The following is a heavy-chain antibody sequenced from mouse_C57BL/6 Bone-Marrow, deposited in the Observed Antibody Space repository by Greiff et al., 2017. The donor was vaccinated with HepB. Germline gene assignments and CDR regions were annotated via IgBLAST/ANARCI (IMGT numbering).Heavy chain of an antibody. J-gene: IGHJ4*01. CDR3: TSPDNRYYYAMDY. Sequence: VQLQQSGAELVRPGASVKLSCTASGFNFKDDYMHWVKQRPEQGLEWIGWIDPEDGDTEYASKFQGKATITADTSSNTAYLQLSSLTSEDTAVYYCTSPDNRYYYAMDYWGQGTSVTVSS. D-gene: IGHD1-3*01. CDR1: GFNFKDDY. CDR2: IDPEDGDT. V-gene: IGHV14-4*01.